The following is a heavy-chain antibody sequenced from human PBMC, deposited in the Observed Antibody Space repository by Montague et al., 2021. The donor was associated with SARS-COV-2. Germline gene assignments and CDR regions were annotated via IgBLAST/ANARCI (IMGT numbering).Heavy chain of an antibody. D-gene: IGHD3-10*01. CDR1: GTSFSGYY. J-gene: IGHJ6*03. Sequence: SETLSLTCAVHGTSFSGYYWNWIRQPPGKGLEWIGEINHGGSTKYSPSLKSRLTIPADTSKNQFSLKLTSVAAADTAVYYCARLGDGVVPSPILGVGPYYSYYYMDVWGKGTTVTVSS. CDR2: INHGGST. V-gene: IGHV4-34*01. CDR3: ARLGDGVVPSPILGVGPYYSYYYMDV.